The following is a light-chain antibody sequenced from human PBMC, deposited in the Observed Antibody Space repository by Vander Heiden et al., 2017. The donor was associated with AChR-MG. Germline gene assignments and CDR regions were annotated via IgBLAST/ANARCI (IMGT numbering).Light chain of an antibody. CDR2: SNN. V-gene: IGLV1-44*01. J-gene: IGLJ1*01. Sequence: QSVLTQPPSASGTPGLRLTISCSGSSSTIRGTTVLWYQQPPVTAPKLLIYSNNQRPAGVPDRFSGSKSGTSASLAISGLQSEYVADYYCGAWDDSLSGPLFGTGTKVTVL. CDR1: SSTIRGTT. CDR3: GAWDDSLSGPL.